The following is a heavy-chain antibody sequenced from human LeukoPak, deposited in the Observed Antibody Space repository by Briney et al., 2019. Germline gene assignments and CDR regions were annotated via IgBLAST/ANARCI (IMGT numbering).Heavy chain of an antibody. Sequence: GGSLRLSCAASGFTFSSYGMHWVRQAPGKGLEWVAVISYDGSNKYYADSVKGRFTISRDNSKNTLYLQMNSLRAEDTAVYYCAKDLHVLRFLEWHSYYFDYWGQGTLVTVSS. CDR3: AKDLHVLRFLEWHSYYFDY. V-gene: IGHV3-30*18. D-gene: IGHD3-3*01. CDR1: GFTFSSYG. CDR2: ISYDGSNK. J-gene: IGHJ4*02.